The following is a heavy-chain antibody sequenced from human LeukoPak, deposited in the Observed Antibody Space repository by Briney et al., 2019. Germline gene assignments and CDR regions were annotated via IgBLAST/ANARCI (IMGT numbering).Heavy chain of an antibody. V-gene: IGHV3-23*01. CDR1: GFTFSSYA. D-gene: IGHD1-1*01. J-gene: IGHJ4*02. CDR2: IIATASNT. Sequence: PGGSLRLSCAASGFTFSSYAMSWVRQAPGKGLEWVSAIIATASNTYYADSVKGRFTISRDNSNSTLYLQMNSLRVDDTAVYYCARDWYNSLNYFDYWGQGSLVTVSS. CDR3: ARDWYNSLNYFDY.